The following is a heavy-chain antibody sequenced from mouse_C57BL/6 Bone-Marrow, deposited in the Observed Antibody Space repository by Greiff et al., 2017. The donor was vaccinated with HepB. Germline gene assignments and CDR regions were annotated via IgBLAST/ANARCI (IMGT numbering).Heavy chain of an antibody. J-gene: IGHJ2*01. CDR3: ARSIITTVVDFDY. CDR1: GYAFSSYW. V-gene: IGHV1-80*01. Sequence: QVHVKQSGAELVKPGASVKISCKASGYAFSSYWMNWVKQRPGKGLEWIGQIYPGDGDTNYNGKFKGKATLTADKSSSTAYMQLSSLTSEDSAVYFCARSIITTVVDFDYWGQGTTLTVSS. CDR2: IYPGDGDT. D-gene: IGHD1-1*01.